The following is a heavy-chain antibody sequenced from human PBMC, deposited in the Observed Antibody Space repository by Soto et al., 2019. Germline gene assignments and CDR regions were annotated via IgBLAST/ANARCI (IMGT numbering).Heavy chain of an antibody. Sequence: EVRLLESGGGLVQPGGSLRLSCAASGFTFSNYAMSWVRQAPGKGLEWVSSISGGTNSTYYADSVKGRFAISRDNSKNTLVLQMNGLSAEDTAGYYCAKDWKDFVDYRPPFDYWGPGTLVTVSS. D-gene: IGHD3-16*01. CDR2: ISGGTNST. V-gene: IGHV3-23*01. CDR1: GFTFSNYA. J-gene: IGHJ4*02. CDR3: AKDWKDFVDYRPPFDY.